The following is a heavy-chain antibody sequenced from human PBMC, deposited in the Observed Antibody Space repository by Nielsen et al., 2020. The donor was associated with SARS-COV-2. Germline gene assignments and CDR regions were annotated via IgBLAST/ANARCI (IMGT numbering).Heavy chain of an antibody. Sequence: GESLKISCAASGFTFHDYAMSWVRQAPGKGLEWVSVISGSGDSANYADSVKGRFTISRDNSKSTLYLQMNSLRAEDTAVYYCARARPGAVPGSYYFDYWGQGTLVTVSS. CDR3: ARARPGAVPGSYYFDY. V-gene: IGHV3-23*01. CDR2: ISGSGDSA. CDR1: GFTFHDYA. D-gene: IGHD6-19*01. J-gene: IGHJ4*02.